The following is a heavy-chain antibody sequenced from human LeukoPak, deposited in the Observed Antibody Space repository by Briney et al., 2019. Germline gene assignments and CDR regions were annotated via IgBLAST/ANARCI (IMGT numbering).Heavy chain of an antibody. CDR2: IWYDGSNK. Sequence: GRSLLLSCAASGFTFSSYGMHWGRQAPGKGVEGVAVIWYDGSNKYYADSVKGRFTISRDNSKNTLYLQMNSLRAEDTAVYYCASQISRVGAFDIWGQGTMVTVSS. CDR3: ASQISRVGAFDI. D-gene: IGHD1-1*01. CDR1: GFTFSSYG. J-gene: IGHJ3*02. V-gene: IGHV3-33*01.